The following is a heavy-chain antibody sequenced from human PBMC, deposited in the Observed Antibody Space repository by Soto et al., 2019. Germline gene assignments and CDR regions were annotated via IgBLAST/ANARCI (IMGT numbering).Heavy chain of an antibody. Sequence: SETLSLTCTVSGGSISSYYWSWIRQPPGKGLEWIGYIYYSGSTNYNPSLKSRVTISVDTSKNQFSLKLSSVTAADTAVYYCARHYFTYYYGSGSPFDYWGQGTLVTVS. CDR2: IYYSGST. V-gene: IGHV4-59*08. CDR1: GGSISSYY. J-gene: IGHJ4*02. D-gene: IGHD3-10*01. CDR3: ARHYFTYYYGSGSPFDY.